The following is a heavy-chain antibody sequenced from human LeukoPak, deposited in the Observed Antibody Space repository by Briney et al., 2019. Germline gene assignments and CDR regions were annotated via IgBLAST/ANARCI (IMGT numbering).Heavy chain of an antibody. Sequence: PGGSLRLSCAASGFTFSSYEMNWVRQAPGKGLEWVSYISSSGSTIYYADSVKGRFTISRDNAKNSLYLQMNSLRAVDTAVYYCARGGEVDAFDIWGQGTMVTVSS. CDR2: ISSSGSTI. CDR3: ARGGEVDAFDI. J-gene: IGHJ3*02. CDR1: GFTFSSYE. D-gene: IGHD4-17*01. V-gene: IGHV3-48*03.